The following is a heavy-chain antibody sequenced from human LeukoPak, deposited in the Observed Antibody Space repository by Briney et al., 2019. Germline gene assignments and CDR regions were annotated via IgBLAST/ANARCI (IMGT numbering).Heavy chain of an antibody. Sequence: ASVKVSCKASGYTFTSYGISWVRQAPGQGLEWMGWISAYNGNTNYAQKLRGRVTMTTDTSTSTAYMELRSLRSDDTAVYYCARGVVYQLLPERWFDPWGQGTLVTVSS. CDR2: ISAYNGNT. CDR1: GYTFTSYG. V-gene: IGHV1-18*01. J-gene: IGHJ5*02. CDR3: ARGVVYQLLPERWFDP. D-gene: IGHD6-13*01.